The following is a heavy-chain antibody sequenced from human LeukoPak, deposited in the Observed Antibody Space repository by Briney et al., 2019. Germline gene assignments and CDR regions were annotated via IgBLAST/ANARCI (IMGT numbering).Heavy chain of an antibody. V-gene: IGHV3-74*03. CDR3: ARDLDWILFDY. CDR1: GFTFSSYW. Sequence: PGGSLRLSCAASGFTFSSYWMHWVRQAPGKGLVWVARIRPEGTTTAYADSVKGRFTISRDNAKNTLFLQMNSLSAEATAVYYCARDLDWILFDYWGQGTLVTVSS. D-gene: IGHD3-9*01. J-gene: IGHJ4*02. CDR2: IRPEGTTT.